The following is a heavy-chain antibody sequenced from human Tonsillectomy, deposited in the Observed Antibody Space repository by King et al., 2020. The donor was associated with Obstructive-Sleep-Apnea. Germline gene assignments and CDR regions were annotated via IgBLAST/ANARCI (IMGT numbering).Heavy chain of an antibody. CDR1: GYNFKTYG. Sequence: VQLVESGGEVKKPGASVRVSCKASGYNFKTYGLSWVRQAPGQGLEWMGWISGHKGATNYAQRLRVRVVMTADTTTSTAYMELSSLKPDDTAVYYCARALFYYNSGTSYEDTFDIWGQGTMVTVSS. V-gene: IGHV1-18*01. CDR2: ISGHKGAT. CDR3: ARALFYYNSGTSYEDTFDI. J-gene: IGHJ3*02. D-gene: IGHD3-10*01.